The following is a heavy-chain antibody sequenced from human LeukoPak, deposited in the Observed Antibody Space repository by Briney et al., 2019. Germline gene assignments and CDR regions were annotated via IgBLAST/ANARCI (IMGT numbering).Heavy chain of an antibody. CDR3: ARGPNYYGSGNYYEETECFQY. J-gene: IGHJ1*01. V-gene: IGHV4-39*07. D-gene: IGHD3-10*01. CDR1: GGSISSSSYY. Sequence: SETLSLTCTVSGGSISSSSYYWGWIRQPPGKGLEWIGSIYYSGSTYYNPSLKSRVTISVDTSKNQFSLELSSVTAADTAVYYCARGPNYYGSGNYYEETECFQYWGQGTLVIVSS. CDR2: IYYSGST.